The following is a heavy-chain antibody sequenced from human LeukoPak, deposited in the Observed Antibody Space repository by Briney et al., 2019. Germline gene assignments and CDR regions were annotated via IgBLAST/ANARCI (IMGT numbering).Heavy chain of an antibody. D-gene: IGHD6-19*01. CDR2: INHSGST. CDR3: ARGQAGYYYYYYYMDV. J-gene: IGHJ6*03. V-gene: IGHV4-34*01. Sequence: SETLSLTCAVYGGSFSGYYWSWIRQPPGKGLEWIGEINHSGSTNYNPSLKSRVTISVDTSKNRFSLKLSSVTAADTAVYYCARGQAGYYYYYYYMDVWGKGTTVTVSS. CDR1: GGSFSGYY.